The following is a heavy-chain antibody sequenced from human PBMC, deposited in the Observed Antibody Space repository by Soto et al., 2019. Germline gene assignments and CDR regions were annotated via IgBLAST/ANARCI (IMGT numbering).Heavy chain of an antibody. J-gene: IGHJ4*02. CDR1: GFTFNTYG. CDR3: ANWNYPQSD. V-gene: IGHV3-30*18. Sequence: QVQLVESGGGVVQPGKSLRLSCAASGFTFNTYGMHWVRQAPGKGPEWVAVISNDGSNKYYADSVKGRFTISRDNSKNTLYLQMNSLRAEDTAVYYCANWNYPQSDWGQGNLVTVSS. D-gene: IGHD1-7*01. CDR2: ISNDGSNK.